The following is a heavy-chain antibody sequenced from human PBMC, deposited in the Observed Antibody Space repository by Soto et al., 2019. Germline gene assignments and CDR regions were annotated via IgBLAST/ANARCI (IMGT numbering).Heavy chain of an antibody. CDR2: MYSSGSI. V-gene: IGHV4-39*01. CDR1: GGSVSSSTYY. CDR3: TRRITIFGVDPGLDY. Sequence: QLQFQESGPGLVRPSETLSLTCTVSGGSVSSSTYYWTWIRQPPGKGLEWIGTMYSSGSIYYNPSPKSRVTIPVDRSQNQFSLKVRSVTAADTAVYYCTRRITIFGVDPGLDYWGQGTLVTVS. J-gene: IGHJ4*02. D-gene: IGHD3-3*01.